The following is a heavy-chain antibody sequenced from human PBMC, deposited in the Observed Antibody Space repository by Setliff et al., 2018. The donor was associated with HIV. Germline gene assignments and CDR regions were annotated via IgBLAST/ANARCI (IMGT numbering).Heavy chain of an antibody. CDR3: ARGDGMGPVVVTAMFDY. Sequence: SVKVSCKASGDTFRSYAISWVRQAPGQGLEWMGRIIPILATSNYTQKFQGRVTITADKSTRTAYMELSSLRSEDTAVYYCARGDGMGPVVVTAMFDYWGQGTLVTVSS. J-gene: IGHJ4*02. D-gene: IGHD2-21*02. V-gene: IGHV1-69*06. CDR1: GDTFRSYA. CDR2: IIPILATS.